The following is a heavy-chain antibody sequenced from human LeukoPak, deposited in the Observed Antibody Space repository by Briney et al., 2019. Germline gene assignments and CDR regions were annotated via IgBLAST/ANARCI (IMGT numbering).Heavy chain of an antibody. CDR3: AQDYTGDPPYFHS. CDR2: LSNRGGSL. J-gene: IGHJ4*02. D-gene: IGHD2-8*02. CDR1: GFTFSSYA. V-gene: IGHV3-23*01. Sequence: GGSLRLACAASGFTFSSYAMRWVRQAPGKGMELVSGLSNRGGSLYYADSVKGRFTISRDSSKNTLYLQMHSLRAEDTAIYYCAQDYTGDPPYFHSWGQGTLVTVSS.